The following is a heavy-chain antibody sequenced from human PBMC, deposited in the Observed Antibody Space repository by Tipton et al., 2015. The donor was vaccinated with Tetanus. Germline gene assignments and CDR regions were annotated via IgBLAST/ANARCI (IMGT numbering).Heavy chain of an antibody. Sequence: VQLVQSGGGLVKPGGSLRLSCEASGFTFDTYTMTWVRQAPGKGLEWVSSITSSSSYIYYSESVEGRFTISRDNAKNSVYLHLNSLRAEDTALYYCAREGNVGNSPDYWGQGTLVTVSS. D-gene: IGHD1-1*01. CDR3: AREGNVGNSPDY. CDR2: ITSSSSYI. CDR1: GFTFDTYT. V-gene: IGHV3-21*01. J-gene: IGHJ4*02.